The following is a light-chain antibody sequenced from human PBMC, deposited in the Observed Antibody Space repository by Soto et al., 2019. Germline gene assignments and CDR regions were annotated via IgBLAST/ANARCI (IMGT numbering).Light chain of an antibody. CDR1: QHINNY. V-gene: IGKV1-33*01. J-gene: IGKJ3*01. CDR3: QQYDNLPLT. Sequence: DVQMTQSPSSLSASVGDRITITCQASQHINNYLNWYQQKPGKAPMLLIFDVSNLATGVPSRFSGSGFGTDFTFTISNLQPEDFATYYCQQYDNLPLTFGPGTRVDVK. CDR2: DVS.